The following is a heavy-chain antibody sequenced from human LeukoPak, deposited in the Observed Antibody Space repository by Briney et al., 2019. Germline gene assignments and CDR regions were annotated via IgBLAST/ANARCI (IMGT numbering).Heavy chain of an antibody. D-gene: IGHD3-10*01. Sequence: GGSLRLSCAASGFTFSSYAMSWVRQAPGKGLEWVSAIINGGGSTYYADSVKGRFTISRDNSKNTLYLQMNSLRAEDTAVYYCARESASYYYGSGSEVDYWGQGTLVTVSS. V-gene: IGHV3-23*01. J-gene: IGHJ4*02. CDR1: GFTFSSYA. CDR2: IINGGGST. CDR3: ARESASYYYGSGSEVDY.